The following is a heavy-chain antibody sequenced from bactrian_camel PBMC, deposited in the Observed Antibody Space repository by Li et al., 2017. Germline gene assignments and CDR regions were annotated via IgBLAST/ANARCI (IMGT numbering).Heavy chain of an antibody. CDR2: IANDGTT. V-gene: IGHV3S53*01. D-gene: IGHD6*01. J-gene: IGHJ4*01. CDR1: ANVYC. Sequence: QVQLVESGGGSVAAGESLRLSCVASANVYCMGWFRQVPGKGREGVATIANDGTTDYADSVMGRFRISRDNAANTLYLQMNSLKPEDTATYYCAADGFEYGGSWYCPNRSYNYWGQGTQVTVS. CDR3: AADGFEYGGSWYCPNRSYNY.